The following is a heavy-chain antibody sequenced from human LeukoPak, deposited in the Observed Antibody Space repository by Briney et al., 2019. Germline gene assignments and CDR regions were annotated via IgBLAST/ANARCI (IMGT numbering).Heavy chain of an antibody. V-gene: IGHV1-8*03. D-gene: IGHD3-22*01. CDR3: ASLYYYDSSGYYSDY. CDR2: MNPNSGNT. CDR1: GYTFTSYD. J-gene: IGHJ4*02. Sequence: ASVKVSCKASGYTFTSYDINWVRQATGQGLEWMGWMNPNSGNTGYAQKFQGRVTITRNTSISTAYMELSSLRAEDTAVYYCASLYYYDSSGYYSDYWGQGTLVTVSS.